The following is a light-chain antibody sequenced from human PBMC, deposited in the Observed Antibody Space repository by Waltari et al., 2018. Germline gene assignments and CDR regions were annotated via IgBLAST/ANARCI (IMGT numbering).Light chain of an antibody. CDR1: QSILYSPSNRNY. CDR3: QQYYSIGGT. Sequence: DIVMTQSPDSLAVSPGERATINCKSSQSILYSPSNRNYLAWDQQKPGPPPKVLIYWASTRESGVPDRFSGSGSGTDFTLTISNLQAEDVAVYYCQQYYSIGGTFGQGTRVDIK. J-gene: IGKJ1*01. CDR2: WAS. V-gene: IGKV4-1*01.